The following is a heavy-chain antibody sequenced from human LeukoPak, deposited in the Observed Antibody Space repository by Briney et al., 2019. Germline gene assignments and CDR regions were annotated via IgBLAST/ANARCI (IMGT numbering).Heavy chain of an antibody. CDR1: GGSISSGSYY. V-gene: IGHV4-61*02. CDR2: IYTSGST. CDR3: AREGGD. D-gene: IGHD3-16*01. J-gene: IGHJ4*02. Sequence: SQTLSLTCTVSGGSISSGSYYWSWIRQPAGKGLEWIGRIYTSGSTNYNPSLKSRVTISVDTSKNQFSLKLSSVTAADTAVYYCAREGGDWGQGTLVTVSS.